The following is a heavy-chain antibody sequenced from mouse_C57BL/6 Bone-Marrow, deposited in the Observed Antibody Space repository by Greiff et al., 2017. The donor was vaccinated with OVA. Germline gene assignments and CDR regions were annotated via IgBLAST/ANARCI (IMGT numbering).Heavy chain of an antibody. CDR1: GYTFTNYW. V-gene: IGHV1-63*01. J-gene: IGHJ4*01. CDR2: IYPGGGYT. Sequence: QVQLQQSGAELVRPGTSVKMSCKASGYTFTNYWIGWAKQRPGHGLEWIGDIYPGGGYTNYNEKFKGKATLTADKSSSTAYMQISSLTSEDSAFYYSTRAITTASAMDYWGQGTSVTVSS. CDR3: TRAITTASAMDY. D-gene: IGHD1-1*01.